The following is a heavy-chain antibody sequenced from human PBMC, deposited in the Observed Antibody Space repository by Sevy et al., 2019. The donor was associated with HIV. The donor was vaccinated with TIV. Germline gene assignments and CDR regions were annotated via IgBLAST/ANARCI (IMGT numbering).Heavy chain of an antibody. Sequence: GGSLRLSCAASGFTFSSHGMHWVRRAPGKGLEWVGLISFDGNKRYYPDSVKVRFTISRDNSKNTLYLQMNGLRAEDTAVYYCAKGEGYCSGGSCNPGVSWGQGTLVTVSS. J-gene: IGHJ5*02. CDR3: AKGEGYCSGGSCNPGVS. CDR2: ISFDGNKR. D-gene: IGHD2-15*01. V-gene: IGHV3-30*18. CDR1: GFTFSSHG.